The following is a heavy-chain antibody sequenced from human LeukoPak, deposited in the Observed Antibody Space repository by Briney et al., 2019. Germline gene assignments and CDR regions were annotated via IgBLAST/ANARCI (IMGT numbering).Heavy chain of an antibody. CDR3: ATSQSSVAGIVGD. CDR2: ISGSGSNK. J-gene: IGHJ4*02. Sequence: GGSLRLSCAVSGFTFSDYFMTWIRQAPGKGLEWVSYISGSGSNKYYADSVKGRLTISRDNAKNSLYLQMNSLRVEDTAVYYCATSQSSVAGIVGDWGQGTLVTVSS. CDR1: GFTFSDYF. V-gene: IGHV3-11*04. D-gene: IGHD6-19*01.